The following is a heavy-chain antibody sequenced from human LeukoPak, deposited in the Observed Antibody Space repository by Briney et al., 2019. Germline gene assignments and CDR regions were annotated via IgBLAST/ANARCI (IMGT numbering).Heavy chain of an antibody. CDR1: GGSISSYY. CDR2: IYYSGST. Sequence: PSETLSLTCTVSGGSISSYYWSWIRQPPGEGLEWIGYIYYSGSTNYNPSLKSRVTKSVDTSKNQFSLKLSSVTAADTAVYYCARHSTWLGYYFDYWGQGTLVTVSS. J-gene: IGHJ4*02. V-gene: IGHV4-59*08. D-gene: IGHD3-22*01. CDR3: ARHSTWLGYYFDY.